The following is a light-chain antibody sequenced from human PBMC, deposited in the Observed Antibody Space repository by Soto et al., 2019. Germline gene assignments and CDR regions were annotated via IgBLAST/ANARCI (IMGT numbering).Light chain of an antibody. Sequence: EIVLAQSPATLSLSPGEIATLPCRASQSVSIYLAWYQQKPGQAPRLLIYDASNRATGIPARFSGSGSGTDFTLTISSLEPEEFAVYYCQQRSNWPPKITLGQGTRLEIK. V-gene: IGKV3-11*01. CDR3: QQRSNWPPKIT. J-gene: IGKJ5*01. CDR1: QSVSIY. CDR2: DAS.